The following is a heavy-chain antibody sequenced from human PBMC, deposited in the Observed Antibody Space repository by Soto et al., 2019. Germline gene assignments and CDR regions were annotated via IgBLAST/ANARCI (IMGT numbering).Heavy chain of an antibody. CDR3: ARSPAIAVPANPDY. V-gene: IGHV1-18*01. D-gene: IGHD6-19*01. J-gene: IGHJ4*02. Sequence: ASVKVSCKASGYTFTSFGITWVRQAPGQGLEWMGWISSHNGDTKHAQKLQGRVTMTTDTSTTTAYMELRSLRSADTAVYYCARSPAIAVPANPDYWGQGTLVTVSS. CDR2: ISSHNGDT. CDR1: GYTFTSFG.